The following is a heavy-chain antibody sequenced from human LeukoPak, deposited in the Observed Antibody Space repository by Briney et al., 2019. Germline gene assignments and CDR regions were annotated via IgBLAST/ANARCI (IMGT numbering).Heavy chain of an antibody. CDR2: ISGGGHHT. Sequence: GGSLRLSCAASGFTFSNYAMTWVRQAPGTGLEWVSSISGGGHHTFYTDSVGGRFTISRDNSKSTLYLQMNSLKTEDTAVYYCTTGYSSSWYSWGQGTLVAVSS. CDR1: GFTFSNYA. J-gene: IGHJ4*02. V-gene: IGHV3-23*01. CDR3: TTGYSSSWYS. D-gene: IGHD6-13*01.